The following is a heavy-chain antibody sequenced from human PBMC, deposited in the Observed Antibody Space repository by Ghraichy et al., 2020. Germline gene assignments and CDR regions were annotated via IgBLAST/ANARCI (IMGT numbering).Heavy chain of an antibody. D-gene: IGHD5-18*01. CDR2: IKQDGSEK. CDR3: ARVDGYSYGYYYYYYGMDV. Sequence: GALRLSCAASGFTFSSYWMSWVRQAPGKGLEWVANIKQDGSEKYYVDSVKGRFTISRDNAKNSLYLQMNSLRAEDTAVYYCARVDGYSYGYYYYYYGMDVWGQGTTVTVSS. V-gene: IGHV3-7*01. J-gene: IGHJ6*02. CDR1: GFTFSSYW.